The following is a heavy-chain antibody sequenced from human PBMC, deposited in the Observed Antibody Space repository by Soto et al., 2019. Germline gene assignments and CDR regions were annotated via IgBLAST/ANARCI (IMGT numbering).Heavy chain of an antibody. V-gene: IGHV4-31*03. CDR2: IYYSGST. CDR1: GGSISSGGYY. D-gene: IGHD6-19*01. Sequence: QVQLQESGPGLVKPSQTLSLTCTVSGGSISSGGYYWSWIRQHPGKGLEWIGYIYYSGSTYYNPYLKSRVTISVDTSKNQFSLKLSSVTAADTAVYYCARDKPGDSSGWYIIDYWGQGTLVTVSS. J-gene: IGHJ4*02. CDR3: ARDKPGDSSGWYIIDY.